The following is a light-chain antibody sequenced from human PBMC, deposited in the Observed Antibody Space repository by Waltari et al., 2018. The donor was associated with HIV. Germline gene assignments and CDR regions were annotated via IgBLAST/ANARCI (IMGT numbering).Light chain of an antibody. J-gene: IGLJ1*01. CDR3: AAWDGSLGGFV. CDR2: SNN. V-gene: IGLV1-44*01. Sequence: QSVLTQPPSVSGTPGQRVIISCSGSSSNIGSFTVNFYQQLPGAAPKLFIYSNNQRPSGVPDRFSGSRSGTSASLAINGLQSEDEADYYCAAWDGSLGGFVFGPGTKVTVL. CDR1: SSNIGSFT.